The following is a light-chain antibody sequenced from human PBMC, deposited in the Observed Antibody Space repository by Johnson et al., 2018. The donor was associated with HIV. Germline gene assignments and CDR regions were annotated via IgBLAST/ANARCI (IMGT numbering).Light chain of an antibody. Sequence: QSVLTQPPSVSAAPGQKVTISCSGTSSNIGNHYVSWYQLLPGTAPKLLIYDNNKRPSGIPDRFSGSKSGTSATLAITGLQAGDEADYYCGTWDSSLSVYVFGTGTRVTVL. J-gene: IGLJ1*01. CDR2: DNN. CDR3: GTWDSSLSVYV. V-gene: IGLV1-51*01. CDR1: SSNIGNHY.